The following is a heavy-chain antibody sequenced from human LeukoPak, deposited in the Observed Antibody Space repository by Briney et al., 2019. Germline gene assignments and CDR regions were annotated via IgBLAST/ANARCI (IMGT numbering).Heavy chain of an antibody. V-gene: IGHV4-34*01. CDR3: AREPPGY. J-gene: IGHJ4*02. CDR2: INHSGST. Sequence: PSETLSLTCAVYGGSFSGYYWSWIRQPPGKGLEWIGEINHSGSTNYNPSLKSRVTISIDASKNQFSLKLSSVTAADTAVYYCAREPPGYWGQGILVTVSS. CDR1: GGSFSGYY.